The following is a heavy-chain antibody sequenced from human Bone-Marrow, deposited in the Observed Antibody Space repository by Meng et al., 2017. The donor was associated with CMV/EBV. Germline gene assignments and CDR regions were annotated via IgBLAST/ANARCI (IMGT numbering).Heavy chain of an antibody. J-gene: IGHJ5*02. CDR3: ARGPPASPTGWFDP. D-gene: IGHD1-1*01. Sequence: ASVKVSCKASGGTFSSYAISWVRQAPGQGLEWMGGISPYNGNTNYAQKLQGRVSMTTDTSTSTAYMELRSLRSDDTAVYYCARGPPASPTGWFDPWGQGTRVTGSS. V-gene: IGHV1-18*01. CDR1: GGTFSSYA. CDR2: ISPYNGNT.